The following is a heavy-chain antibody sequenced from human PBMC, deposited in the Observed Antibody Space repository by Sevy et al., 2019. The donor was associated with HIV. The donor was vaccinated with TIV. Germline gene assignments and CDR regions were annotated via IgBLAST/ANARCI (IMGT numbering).Heavy chain of an antibody. CDR1: GFTFSSYG. V-gene: IGHV3-30*02. CDR2: IRYDGSNK. CDR3: AQKGSRITMVRGGY. J-gene: IGHJ4*02. D-gene: IGHD3-10*01. Sequence: GGSLRLSCAASGFTFSSYGMHWVRQAPGKGLEWVAFIRYDGSNKYYADSVKGRFTISRDNSKNTLYLQMNSLRAEDTAVYYCAQKGSRITMVRGGYWGQGTLVTVSS.